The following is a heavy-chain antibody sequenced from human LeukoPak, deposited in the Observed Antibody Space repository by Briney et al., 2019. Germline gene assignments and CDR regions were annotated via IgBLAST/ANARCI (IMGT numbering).Heavy chain of an antibody. Sequence: GGSLRLSXAASGFTFSNAWMSWVRQAPGKGLEWVSAISGSGGSTYYADSVKGRFTISRDNSKNTLYLQMNSLRAEDTAVYYCAKDNITMEPFDYWGQGTLVTVSS. CDR3: AKDNITMEPFDY. CDR2: ISGSGGST. V-gene: IGHV3-23*01. J-gene: IGHJ4*02. D-gene: IGHD3-10*01. CDR1: GFTFSNAW.